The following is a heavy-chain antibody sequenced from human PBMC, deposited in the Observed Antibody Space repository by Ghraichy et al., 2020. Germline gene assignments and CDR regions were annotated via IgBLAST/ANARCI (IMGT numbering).Heavy chain of an antibody. Sequence: SETLSLTCAVYGGSFSGYFWTWIRQPPGKGLEWIGEISHSGTTNYKPSLKSRVTISLDTSKNQFSLKLSSMTAADTAVYYCARKSPYDGVDYWGQGILVTVSS. D-gene: IGHD3-16*01. CDR1: GGSFSGYF. J-gene: IGHJ4*02. CDR2: ISHSGTT. V-gene: IGHV4-34*01. CDR3: ARKSPYDGVDY.